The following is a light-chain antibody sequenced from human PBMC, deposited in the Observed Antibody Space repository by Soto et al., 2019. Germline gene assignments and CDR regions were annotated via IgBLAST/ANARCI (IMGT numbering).Light chain of an antibody. CDR3: QQYGNSPYT. CDR2: GAS. V-gene: IGKV3-20*01. CDR1: QSVSSSY. J-gene: IGKJ2*01. Sequence: EIVLTQSPGTLSLSPGERATLSCRASQSVSSSYLAWYQQKPGQAPRHLIYGASSRATGIPDRFSGSKSGTDFTLTISRLEPEDFAVYYCQQYGNSPYTFGQGTKLEIK.